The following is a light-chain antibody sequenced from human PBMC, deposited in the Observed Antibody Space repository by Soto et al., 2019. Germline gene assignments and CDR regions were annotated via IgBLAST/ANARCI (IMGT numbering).Light chain of an antibody. Sequence: EIVLTQSPGTLSLSPGERATLSCRASQSVSSSYLAWYQQKPGQAPRLLIYGASSRATGIPDRFSGSGSGTDFTLTISRLEPEDFPLYYCQQYGSSPPTFGPGTKVDIK. J-gene: IGKJ3*01. CDR3: QQYGSSPPT. CDR1: QSVSSSY. V-gene: IGKV3-20*01. CDR2: GAS.